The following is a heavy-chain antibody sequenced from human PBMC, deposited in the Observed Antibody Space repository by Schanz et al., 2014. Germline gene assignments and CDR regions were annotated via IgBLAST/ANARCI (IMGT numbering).Heavy chain of an antibody. J-gene: IGHJ4*02. CDR2: INPNSGET. CDR1: GYSFTEYF. CDR3: ARARYTGHDCSGY. D-gene: IGHD5-12*01. Sequence: QVQLVQSGAEVKKPGASVKVSCLASGYSFTEYFLHWVRQAPGQGLEWMGWINPNSGETNYEQKFKGRVTLTSDTSISTAFMELSGLTSDDTATYFCARARYTGHDCSGYWGQGTLLIVSS. V-gene: IGHV1-2*02.